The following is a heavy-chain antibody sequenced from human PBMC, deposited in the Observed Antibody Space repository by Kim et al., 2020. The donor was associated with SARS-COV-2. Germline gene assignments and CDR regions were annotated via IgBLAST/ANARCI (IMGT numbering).Heavy chain of an antibody. V-gene: IGHV3-33*01. Sequence: GGSLRLSCAASGFTFNNYGMHWVRQAPGKGLEWVAVICYDGSNKYYADSVKGRFTISRDNSKNTLYLQMNSLRAEDTAVYYCASAPSDSSSYYWGQGTLVTVSS. CDR3: ASAPSDSSSYY. D-gene: IGHD3-22*01. CDR1: GFTFNNYG. CDR2: ICYDGSNK. J-gene: IGHJ4*02.